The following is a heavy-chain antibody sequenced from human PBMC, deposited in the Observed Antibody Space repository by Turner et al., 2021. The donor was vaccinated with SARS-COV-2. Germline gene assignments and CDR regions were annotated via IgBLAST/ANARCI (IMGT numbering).Heavy chain of an antibody. D-gene: IGHD3-22*01. CDR2: IKQDGSEK. CDR3: ARLDDSGHWGAFDI. J-gene: IGHJ3*02. V-gene: IGHV3-7*01. Sequence: EVQLVESGGGLVQPGGSVRLPCAASGFPFGSYWMSWVRQDPGKGLEWVANIKQDGSEKYYVDSVKGRFTISRDNAKNSLYLQMNSLRAEDTAVYYCARLDDSGHWGAFDIWGQGTMVTVSS. CDR1: GFPFGSYW.